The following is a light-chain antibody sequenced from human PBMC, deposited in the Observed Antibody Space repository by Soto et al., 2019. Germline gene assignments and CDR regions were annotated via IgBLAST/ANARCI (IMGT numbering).Light chain of an antibody. J-gene: IGLJ2*01. Sequence: QSALTQPASVSGSPGQSITISCTGTSSDIGGYNYVSWYQQHPGKAPKLMISDVSDRPSGVSNRFSGSKSGNTASLTISGLPAEDEADYYCSSYTSSSTRGLFGGGTKLTVL. V-gene: IGLV2-14*01. CDR1: SSDIGGYNY. CDR3: SSYTSSSTRGL. CDR2: DVS.